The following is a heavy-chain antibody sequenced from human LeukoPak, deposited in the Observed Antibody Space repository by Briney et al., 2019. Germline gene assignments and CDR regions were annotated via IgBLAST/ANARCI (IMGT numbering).Heavy chain of an antibody. Sequence: PGGSLRLSCAASGLTFRSYWMHWVRQAPGKRLVWVSRIDTDGSTTTYADSVKGRFTISRDNAKDTLYLQMNSLRADDTAVYYCARAYSSGWSWGQGTLVTVSS. D-gene: IGHD6-19*01. CDR2: IDTDGSTT. J-gene: IGHJ5*02. CDR1: GLTFRSYW. CDR3: ARAYSSGWS. V-gene: IGHV3-74*01.